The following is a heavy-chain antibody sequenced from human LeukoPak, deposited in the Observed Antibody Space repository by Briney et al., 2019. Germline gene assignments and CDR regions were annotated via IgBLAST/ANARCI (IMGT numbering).Heavy chain of an antibody. J-gene: IGHJ6*03. CDR1: GGSIDSTSYY. D-gene: IGHD3-9*01. CDR2: IYYSGNT. Sequence: PSETLSLTCTVSGGSIDSTSYYWGWFRQTPGKGLEWIGTIYYSGNTYYNPSLESRATISVDTSKNQFSLKLSAVTAADTAVYYCARSARENDILTGYYEPDYYYYMDVWGKGTTVTISS. V-gene: IGHV4-39*01. CDR3: ARSARENDILTGYYEPDYYYYMDV.